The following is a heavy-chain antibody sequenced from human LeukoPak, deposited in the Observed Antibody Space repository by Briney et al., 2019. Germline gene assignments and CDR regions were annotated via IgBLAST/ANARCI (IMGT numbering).Heavy chain of an antibody. J-gene: IGHJ1*01. D-gene: IGHD2-15*01. CDR2: ISYDGSNK. V-gene: IGHV3-30*18. CDR1: GFTFSSYG. CDR3: AKEYCSGGSCSEDFQH. Sequence: GGSLRLSCAASGFTFSSYGMPWVRQAPGKGLEWVAVISYDGSNKYYADSVKGRFTISRDNSKNTPYLQMNSLRAEDTAVYYCAKEYCSGGSCSEDFQHWGQGTLVTVSS.